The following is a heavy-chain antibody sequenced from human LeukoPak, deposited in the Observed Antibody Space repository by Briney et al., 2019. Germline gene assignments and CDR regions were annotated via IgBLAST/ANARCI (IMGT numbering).Heavy chain of an antibody. CDR2: ISRSGSTI. V-gene: IGHV3-48*03. D-gene: IGHD3-16*01. J-gene: IGHJ4*02. Sequence: GGSLRLSCAASGFTFRTYEMNWVSQAPGKGLEGVLYISRSGSTIYYGDSVQGRFTISRDNAKNSLYLQMNSLRADDTAVYYCARIDDYVWSRRFDYWGQGTLVTVSS. CDR3: ARIDDYVWSRRFDY. CDR1: GFTFRTYE.